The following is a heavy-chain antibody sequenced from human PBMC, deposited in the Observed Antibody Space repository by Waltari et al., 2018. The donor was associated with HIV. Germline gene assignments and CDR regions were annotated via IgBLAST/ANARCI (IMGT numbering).Heavy chain of an antibody. Sequence: EVQLVESGGGLVQTGGSLRLSCVASEFTFSNYWMSWVRKAPGKGLEGVASIKQDGSEKYYVEPVKGRFTISRDNAKNSLYLQMNSLGVEDTAGYYCARRDTGWYADYYYGMDVWGQGTTVTVSS. CDR1: EFTFSNYW. J-gene: IGHJ6*02. CDR2: IKQDGSEK. V-gene: IGHV3-7*01. CDR3: ARRDTGWYADYYYGMDV. D-gene: IGHD6-19*01.